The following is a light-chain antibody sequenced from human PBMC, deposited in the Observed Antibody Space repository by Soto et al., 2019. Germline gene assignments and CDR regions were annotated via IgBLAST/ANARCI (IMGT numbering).Light chain of an antibody. CDR3: QTWGTDIVV. CDR1: SGHSSYA. J-gene: IGLJ2*01. Sequence: QSVLTQSPSASASLGASVKLTCTLSSGHSSYAIAWHQQQPEKGPRYLMKLNSDGSHSKGDGIPDRFSGSSSGAERYLTISILQSEDEADYYCQTWGTDIVVFGGGTKVTVL. CDR2: LNSDGSH. V-gene: IGLV4-69*01.